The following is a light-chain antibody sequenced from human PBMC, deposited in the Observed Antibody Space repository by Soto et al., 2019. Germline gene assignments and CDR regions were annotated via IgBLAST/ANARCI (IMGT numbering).Light chain of an antibody. V-gene: IGKV3-20*01. CDR2: GAS. CDR1: QSVSSSY. J-gene: IGKJ3*01. Sequence: EIVLTQSPGTLSLSPGERATLSCRASQSVSSSYLAWYQQKPGQAPRLLIYGASSRATGIPDRFSGSGSGTDFTLTISRLEPEDCAVYYCQQYGNSRFTFGRGTKVDIK. CDR3: QQYGNSRFT.